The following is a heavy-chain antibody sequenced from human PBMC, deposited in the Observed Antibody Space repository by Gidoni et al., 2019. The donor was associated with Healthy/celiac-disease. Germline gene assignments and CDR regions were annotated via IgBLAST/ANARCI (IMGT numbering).Heavy chain of an antibody. CDR3: ARDRLWELRTPSEYGMDV. Sequence: QVQLVQSGAEVKKPGSSVKVSCKASGGTFSSYAISWVRQAPGQGLEWMGGIIPIFGTANYAQKFQGRVTITADESTSTAYMELSSLRSEDTAVYYCARDRLWELRTPSEYGMDVWGQGTTVTVSS. CDR1: GGTFSSYA. D-gene: IGHD1-26*01. V-gene: IGHV1-69*01. CDR2: IIPIFGTA. J-gene: IGHJ6*02.